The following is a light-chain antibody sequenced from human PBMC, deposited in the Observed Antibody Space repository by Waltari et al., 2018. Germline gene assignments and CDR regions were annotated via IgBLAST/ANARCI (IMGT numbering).Light chain of an antibody. Sequence: QSVVTQPPSASGTPGQRVTISCSGSSSNSGRHDVCWYQQLPGSAPKILIYRNNQRPSGVPDRFSGSKSGTSASLAISGLRSEDEADYYCAVWDGSLNGWVFGGGTKLTVL. V-gene: IGLV1-47*01. CDR1: SSNSGRHD. CDR2: RNN. J-gene: IGLJ3*02. CDR3: AVWDGSLNGWV.